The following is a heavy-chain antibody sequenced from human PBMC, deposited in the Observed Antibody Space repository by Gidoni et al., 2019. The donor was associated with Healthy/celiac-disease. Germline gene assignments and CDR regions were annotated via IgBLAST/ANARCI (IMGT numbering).Heavy chain of an antibody. CDR3: SRDVEMTEYYYYYGMDV. CDR2: TYYRAKWYN. CDR1: GDSVSSNSAP. Sequence: QVQLQQPGPGLVKPSQTLALTFAISGDSVSSNSAPWNWIRQSPSRGLEWLGRTYYRAKWYNDYAVSVKSRITINPDTSKNQFSLQLNSVTPEDTAVYYCSRDVEMTEYYYYYGMDVWGQGTTVTVSS. V-gene: IGHV6-1*01. J-gene: IGHJ6*02.